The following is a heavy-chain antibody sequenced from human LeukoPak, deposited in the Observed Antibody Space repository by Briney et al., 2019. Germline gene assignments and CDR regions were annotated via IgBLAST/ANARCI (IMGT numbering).Heavy chain of an antibody. CDR3: ATGITMIVVVIYYFDY. V-gene: IGHV3-23*01. J-gene: IGHJ4*02. CDR1: GFTFSSYA. D-gene: IGHD3-22*01. CDR2: ISGSGGST. Sequence: PGGSLRLSCAASGFTFSSYAMSWVRQAPGKGLEWVSAISGSGGSTYYADSVKGRFTISRDNSKNTLYLQMNSLRAEDTAVYYCATGITMIVVVIYYFDYWGQGTLVTVSS.